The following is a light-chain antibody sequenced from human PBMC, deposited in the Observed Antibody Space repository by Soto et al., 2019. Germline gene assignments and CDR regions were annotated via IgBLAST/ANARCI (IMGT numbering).Light chain of an antibody. CDR1: QSISSW. J-gene: IGKJ1*01. Sequence: DIQMTQSPSTLSASVGDRVTITCRASQSISSWLAWYQQKPGKAPHLLIYDGSSLESGVPPRFIGSGSGTEFTLTIISLQPDDVAAEYYQQYNSYSWTFGQGTKVEIK. CDR2: DGS. V-gene: IGKV1-5*01. CDR3: QQYNSYSWT.